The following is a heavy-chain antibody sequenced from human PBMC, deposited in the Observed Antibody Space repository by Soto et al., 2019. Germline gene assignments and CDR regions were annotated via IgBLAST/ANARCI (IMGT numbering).Heavy chain of an antibody. Sequence: QVQLVESGGGVVQPGRSLRLSCAASGFTFSSYAMHWVRQAPGKGLEWVAVISYDGSNKYYADSVKGRFTISRDNSNNTLYLQMISLRAEDTAVYYCASPRLSSDGTTPIDYWGQGTLVTVSS. CDR1: GFTFSSYA. D-gene: IGHD1-1*01. CDR2: ISYDGSNK. CDR3: ASPRLSSDGTTPIDY. J-gene: IGHJ4*02. V-gene: IGHV3-30-3*01.